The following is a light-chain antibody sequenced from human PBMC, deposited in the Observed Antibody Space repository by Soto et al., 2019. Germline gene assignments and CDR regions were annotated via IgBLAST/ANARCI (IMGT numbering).Light chain of an antibody. CDR1: QSVSSY. Sequence: EIVLTQSPATLSLSPGERATLSCRASQSVSSYLAWYQQKPGQAPRLLIYDASNRATGIPARFSGSRSGPEFTLTIGRLEPEDFAVYYCQQYNNWPLTFGQGTKVDIK. J-gene: IGKJ1*01. CDR2: DAS. V-gene: IGKV3-11*01. CDR3: QQYNNWPLT.